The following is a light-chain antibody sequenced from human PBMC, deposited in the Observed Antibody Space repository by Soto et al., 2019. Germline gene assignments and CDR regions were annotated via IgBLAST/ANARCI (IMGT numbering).Light chain of an antibody. CDR1: SSNIGAGYD. V-gene: IGLV1-40*01. Sequence: QSVLTQPPSVSGAPGQRVTISCTGSSSNIGAGYDVHWYQQLPGTAPKLLIYGNSNRPXGXXXRXSGSKSGTSASLAITGLQAEDEADYYCQSYDSSLSGWVFGGGTKLTVL. CDR3: QSYDSSLSGWV. CDR2: GNS. J-gene: IGLJ3*02.